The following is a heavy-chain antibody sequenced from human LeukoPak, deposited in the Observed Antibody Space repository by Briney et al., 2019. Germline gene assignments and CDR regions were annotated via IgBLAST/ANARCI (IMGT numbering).Heavy chain of an antibody. D-gene: IGHD3-22*01. CDR1: GFIFSRKA. CDR3: AKKGYYDGSGYYMYYFDH. Sequence: GGSLRLSCAASGFIFSRKAMHWVRQAPGKGLEWVAVISDDGNNKYYADSVKGRFTISRDNSKNTLYLQMNSLRAEDTAVYYCAKKGYYDGSGYYMYYFDHWGQGTLVTVSS. V-gene: IGHV3-30-3*02. CDR2: ISDDGNNK. J-gene: IGHJ4*02.